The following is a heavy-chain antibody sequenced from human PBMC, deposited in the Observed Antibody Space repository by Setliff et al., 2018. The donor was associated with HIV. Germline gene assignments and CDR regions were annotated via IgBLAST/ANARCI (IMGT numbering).Heavy chain of an antibody. J-gene: IGHJ4*02. CDR1: GYSTSSDYC. D-gene: IGHD3-22*01. CDR2: MCHGGNNN. V-gene: IGHV4-38-2*01. Sequence: SETLSLTCGVSGYSTSSDYCWGWIRQPPGKGLEWIGNMCHGGNNNYYNPSLKSRVTISVDTSKNQFSLKLSSVTAADTAVYYCASLNYYDSSGYYPHWGQGTLVTVSS. CDR3: ASLNYYDSSGYYPH.